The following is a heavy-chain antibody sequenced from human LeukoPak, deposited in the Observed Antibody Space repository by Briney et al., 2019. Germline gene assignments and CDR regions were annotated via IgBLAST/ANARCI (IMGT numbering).Heavy chain of an antibody. J-gene: IGHJ4*02. CDR1: GFTFSSYA. D-gene: IGHD3-22*01. CDR2: IYSGGST. V-gene: IGHV3-66*01. Sequence: GGSLRLSCAASGFTFSSYAMSWDRQAPGKGLGWVSVIYSGGSTYYADSVKGRFTISRDNSKNTLYLQMNSLRAEDTAVYYCAKDLVYDSLLDYWGQGTLVTVSS. CDR3: AKDLVYDSLLDY.